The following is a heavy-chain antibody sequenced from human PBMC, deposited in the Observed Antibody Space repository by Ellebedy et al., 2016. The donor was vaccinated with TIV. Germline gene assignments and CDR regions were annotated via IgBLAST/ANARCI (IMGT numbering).Heavy chain of an antibody. D-gene: IGHD4-23*01. Sequence: SGPTLVKPTQTLTLTCSLSGFSLTNVGVGVGWIRQPPGKALEWLGLIYSDNDRRYRSSLKNRITITKDTSKNQVVLRMTNMDPLDTATYYCIQTEGGNIEYWGQGALVTVST. CDR3: IQTEGGNIEY. CDR2: IYSDNDR. V-gene: IGHV2-5*02. J-gene: IGHJ4*02. CDR1: GFSLTNVGVG.